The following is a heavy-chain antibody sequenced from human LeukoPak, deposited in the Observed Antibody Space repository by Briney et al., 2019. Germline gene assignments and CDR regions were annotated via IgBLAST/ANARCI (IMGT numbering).Heavy chain of an antibody. D-gene: IGHD3-3*01. CDR2: IYWNDGK. CDR1: GFSLTPSGVG. Sequence: SGPTLVKPTQTLTLTCTFCGFSLTPSGVGVGWIRQPPGKALWWLALIYWNDGKRYSPSLKSRLTITKDTSKNQVVLTMTNMDPVDTATYYCAHSPGIRDFWSGYYGMWDPYYFDYWGQGTLVTVSS. CDR3: AHSPGIRDFWSGYYGMWDPYYFDY. J-gene: IGHJ4*02. V-gene: IGHV2-5*01.